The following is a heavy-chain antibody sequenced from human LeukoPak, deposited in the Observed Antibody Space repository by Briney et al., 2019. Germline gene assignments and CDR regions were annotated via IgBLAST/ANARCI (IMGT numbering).Heavy chain of an antibody. D-gene: IGHD3-10*01. CDR2: IYYSGST. V-gene: IGHV4-31*03. Sequence: SETLSLTCTVSGGSISSGGYYWSWIRQHPGKGLEWIGYIYYSGSTYYDPSLKSRVTISVDTSKNQFSLKLSSVTAADTAVYYCASSVSHRHFDYWGQGTLVTVSS. CDR1: GGSISSGGYY. J-gene: IGHJ4*02. CDR3: ASSVSHRHFDY.